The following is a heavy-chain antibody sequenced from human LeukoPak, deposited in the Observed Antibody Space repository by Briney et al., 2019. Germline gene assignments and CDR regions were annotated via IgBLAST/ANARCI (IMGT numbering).Heavy chain of an antibody. J-gene: IGHJ4*02. Sequence: SETLSLTCAVYGGSFSGYYWSWIRQPPGKGLEWIGEINHSGSTNYNPSLKSRVTISVDTSKNQFSLKLSSVTAADTAVYCCARGYYLPKTAEVGTTALFDYWGQGTLVTVSS. CDR1: GGSFSGYY. V-gene: IGHV4-34*01. CDR2: INHSGST. CDR3: ARGYYLPKTAEVGTTALFDY. D-gene: IGHD1-1*01.